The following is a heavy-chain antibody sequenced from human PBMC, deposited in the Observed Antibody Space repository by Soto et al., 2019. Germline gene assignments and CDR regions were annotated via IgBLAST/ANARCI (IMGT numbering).Heavy chain of an antibody. Sequence: ASVKVSCKASGGTFSSYAISWVRQAPGQGLEWMGGIIPIFGTANYAQKFQGRVTITADESTSTAYMELSSLRSEDTAVYYCARGHYPYDSSGYFPNWFDPWGQGTLVTVSS. CDR3: ARGHYPYDSSGYFPNWFDP. V-gene: IGHV1-69*13. J-gene: IGHJ5*02. CDR1: GGTFSSYA. D-gene: IGHD3-22*01. CDR2: IIPIFGTA.